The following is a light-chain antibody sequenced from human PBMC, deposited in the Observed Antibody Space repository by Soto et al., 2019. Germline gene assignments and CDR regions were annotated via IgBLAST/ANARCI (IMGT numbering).Light chain of an antibody. CDR2: GAS. Sequence: VMTQSPSNLSVSPGVGATLPCRASQPVSDKLAWYQQKPGQAPRLLIYGASARALGIQDRFSGSGSVTECSFTGTSRQYEDGAAYYFQQYDQWPSTFGQGTRLEIK. J-gene: IGKJ5*01. V-gene: IGKV3-15*01. CDR1: QPVSDK. CDR3: QQYDQWPST.